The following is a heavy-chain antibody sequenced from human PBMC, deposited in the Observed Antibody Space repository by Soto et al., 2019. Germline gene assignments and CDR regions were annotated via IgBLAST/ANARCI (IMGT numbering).Heavy chain of an antibody. CDR3: ARDPHRLRFLEWSPLTFDY. D-gene: IGHD3-3*01. J-gene: IGHJ4*02. CDR1: GFTFSSYS. Sequence: PGGSLRLSCAASGFTFSSYSMNWVRQAPWKGLEWVSSISSSSSYIYYADSVKGRFTISRDNAKNSLYLQMNSLRAEDTAVYYCARDPHRLRFLEWSPLTFDYWGQGTLVTVS. V-gene: IGHV3-21*01. CDR2: ISSSSSYI.